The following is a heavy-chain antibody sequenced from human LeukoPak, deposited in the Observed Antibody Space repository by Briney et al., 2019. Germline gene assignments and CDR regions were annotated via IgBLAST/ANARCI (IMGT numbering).Heavy chain of an antibody. CDR1: GFTFTSYA. Sequence: GVSLRLSCAASGFTFTSYAMSWVRQAPGKGLEWVSSIGGSGGSTYYSDSVRGRFTISRDNSKNTLYLQMNSLRAEDTAVYYCAKDRFYYGSGTYYTPTFDYWGQGTLVTVSS. D-gene: IGHD3-10*01. V-gene: IGHV3-23*01. CDR3: AKDRFYYGSGTYYTPTFDY. CDR2: IGGSGGST. J-gene: IGHJ4*02.